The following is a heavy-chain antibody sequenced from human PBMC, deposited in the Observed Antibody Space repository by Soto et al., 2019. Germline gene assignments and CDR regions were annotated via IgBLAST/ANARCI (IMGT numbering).Heavy chain of an antibody. J-gene: IGHJ4*02. Sequence: GGSLRLSCAASGFTFSSYWMSWVRQAPGKGLEWVANIKQDGSEKYYVDSVKGRFTISRDNAKNSLYLQMNSLRAEDTAVYYCARVGMVRGVINRYYFDYWGQGTLVTVSS. CDR2: IKQDGSEK. D-gene: IGHD3-10*01. CDR3: ARVGMVRGVINRYYFDY. CDR1: GFTFSSYW. V-gene: IGHV3-7*01.